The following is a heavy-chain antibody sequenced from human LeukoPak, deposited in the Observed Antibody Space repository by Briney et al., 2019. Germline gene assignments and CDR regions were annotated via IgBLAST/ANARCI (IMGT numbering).Heavy chain of an antibody. J-gene: IGHJ4*02. CDR3: TGNYYGSGSYADFDY. V-gene: IGHV3-23*01. Sequence: GGSLRLSCAASGFTFSSYGISWVRQAPGKGLEWVSAISASGGTTYYADSVKGHFTISRDNSKNTLYLQMDSLKTEDTAVYYCTGNYYGSGSYADFDYWGQGTLVTVSS. CDR2: ISASGGTT. D-gene: IGHD3-10*01. CDR1: GFTFSSYG.